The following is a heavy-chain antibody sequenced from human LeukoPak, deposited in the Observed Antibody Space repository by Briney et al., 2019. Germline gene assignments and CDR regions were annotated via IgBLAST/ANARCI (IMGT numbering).Heavy chain of an antibody. CDR3: AKDHLSRKGYYYDSSGYVGIDY. CDR1: GFTFSSYG. D-gene: IGHD3-22*01. J-gene: IGHJ4*02. Sequence: GGPLRLSCAASGFTFSSYGMHWVRQAPGKGLEWVAVISYDGSNKYYADSMKGRFTISRDNSKNTLYLQMNSLRAEDTAVYYCAKDHLSRKGYYYDSSGYVGIDYWGQGTLVTVSS. CDR2: ISYDGSNK. V-gene: IGHV3-30*18.